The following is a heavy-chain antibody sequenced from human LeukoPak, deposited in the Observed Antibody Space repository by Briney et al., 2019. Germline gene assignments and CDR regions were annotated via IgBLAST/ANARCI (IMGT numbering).Heavy chain of an antibody. D-gene: IGHD3-22*01. CDR3: AGVLNYDSSGSFFDY. J-gene: IGHJ4*02. Sequence: SETLSLTCAVSGGSISSGGYSWSWIRQPPGKDLEWIGYIYHSGSTYYNPSLKSRVTISVDRSKNQFSLKLSSVTAADTAVYYCAGVLNYDSSGSFFDYWGQGTLVTVSS. V-gene: IGHV4-30-2*01. CDR1: GGSISSGGYS. CDR2: IYHSGST.